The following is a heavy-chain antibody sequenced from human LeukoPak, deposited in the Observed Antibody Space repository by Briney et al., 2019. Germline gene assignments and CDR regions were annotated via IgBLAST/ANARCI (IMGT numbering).Heavy chain of an antibody. V-gene: IGHV3-21*01. D-gene: IGHD2-2*01. Sequence: ETLSLTCTVSGGSISSSSYYWGWIRQPPGKGLEWVSTISSDSGHIYYADSVKGRFTISRDNAENSLYLQINSLRAEDTAVYYCARDPPDCRSSSCRWGGWIDPWGQGTLVTVSS. CDR2: ISSDSGHI. CDR3: ARDPPDCRSSSCRWGGWIDP. CDR1: GGSISSSS. J-gene: IGHJ5*02.